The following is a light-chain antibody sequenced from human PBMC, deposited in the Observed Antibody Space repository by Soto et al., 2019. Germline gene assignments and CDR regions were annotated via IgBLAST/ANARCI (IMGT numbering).Light chain of an antibody. Sequence: DIQMTQSPSTLSASVGDRVTITCRASQSISSWLAWYQQKPGKAPKLLIYKASSLESGVPSRFSGSGSGTEFTLTISSLQPDDFANSYCQQYNSYPWTFGPGTKVHIK. J-gene: IGKJ1*01. CDR3: QQYNSYPWT. V-gene: IGKV1-5*03. CDR2: KAS. CDR1: QSISSW.